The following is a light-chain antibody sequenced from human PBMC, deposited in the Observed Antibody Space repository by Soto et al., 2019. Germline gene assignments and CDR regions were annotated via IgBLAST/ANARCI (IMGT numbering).Light chain of an antibody. CDR3: QQYKTYPWT. CDR2: AAS. Sequence: DIQMTQSPPSLSASVGDRVTITCRASQGLSRWLAWYQQRPEKAPKCLIYAASDLQSGVTSRFSGSGSGPEFTLSINNLQTDDFATYYCQQYKTYPWTFGQGTKVEV. V-gene: IGKV1D-16*01. J-gene: IGKJ1*01. CDR1: QGLSRW.